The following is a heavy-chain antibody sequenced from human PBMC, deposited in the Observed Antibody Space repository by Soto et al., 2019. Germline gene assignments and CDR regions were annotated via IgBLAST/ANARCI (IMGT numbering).Heavy chain of an antibody. D-gene: IGHD3-10*01. Sequence: QVQLQQWGAGLLKPSETLSLTCAVYGGSFSGYYWSWIRQPPGKGLEWIGEIYHSGSTNYNPSLTSRVTISLDTSKNQFSLNLISVTAADAAVYYCAKGGGSLWSWGQGTLVTVSS. J-gene: IGHJ5*02. CDR3: AKGGGSLWS. CDR2: IYHSGST. CDR1: GGSFSGYY. V-gene: IGHV4-34*01.